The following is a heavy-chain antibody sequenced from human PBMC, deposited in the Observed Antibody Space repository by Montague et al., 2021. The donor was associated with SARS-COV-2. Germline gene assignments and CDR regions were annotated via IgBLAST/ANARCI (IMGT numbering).Heavy chain of an antibody. CDR2: IYYTGST. J-gene: IGHJ6*02. CDR1: GGSISSSSNY. Sequence: SETLSLTCTVSGGSISSSSNYWGWIRQPPGKGLEWIGSIYYTGSTYYNPSLKSRVTISVDTSKNQFSLKLSSVTAADTAVYYCARDTRIAMLVVVTRYGLDVWGQGTTVTVSS. CDR3: ARDTRIAMLVVVTRYGLDV. V-gene: IGHV4-39*07. D-gene: IGHD3-22*01.